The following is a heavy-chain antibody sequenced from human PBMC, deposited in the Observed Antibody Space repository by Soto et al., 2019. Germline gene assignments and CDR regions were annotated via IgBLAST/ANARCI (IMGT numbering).Heavy chain of an antibody. CDR1: GGTFSSYT. V-gene: IGHV1-69*02. CDR2: IIPILGIA. J-gene: IGHJ5*02. D-gene: IGHD2-2*01. CDR3: ASFLGPYCSSTSCPTNWFDP. Sequence: SVKVSCKASGGTFSSYTISWVRQAPGQGLEWMGRIIPILGIANYAQKFQGRVTITADKSTSTAYMELSSLRSEDTAVYYCASFLGPYCSSTSCPTNWFDPWGQGTLVTVSS.